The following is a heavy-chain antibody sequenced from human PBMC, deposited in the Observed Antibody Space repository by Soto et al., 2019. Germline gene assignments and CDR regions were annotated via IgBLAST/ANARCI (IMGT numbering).Heavy chain of an antibody. CDR1: GFTFSSYA. J-gene: IGHJ5*02. CDR3: ATPLLAPIRKGLDNWFDP. Sequence: GGSLRLSCAASGFTFSSYAMSWVRQAPGKGLEWVSAISGSGGSTYYADSVKGRFTISRDNSKNTLYLQMNSLRAEDTAVYYCATPLLAPIRKGLDNWFDPWGQGTLVTVSS. V-gene: IGHV3-23*01. D-gene: IGHD2-15*01. CDR2: ISGSGGST.